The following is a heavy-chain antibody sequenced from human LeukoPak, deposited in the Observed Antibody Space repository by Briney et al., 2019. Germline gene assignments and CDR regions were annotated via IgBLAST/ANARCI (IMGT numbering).Heavy chain of an antibody. CDR2: IRPSGDNT. J-gene: IGHJ3*02. D-gene: IGHD1-26*01. V-gene: IGHV3-23*01. CDR3: ARELREHGVFDI. CDR1: GFTFSSYD. Sequence: PGGSLRLSCAASGFTFSSYDMTWVRQAPGRGLEWVSSIRPSGDNTYYGDSVKGRFSISRDNSKNTVYLQMDSLRAEDTAVYFCARELREHGVFDIWGQGTMVTVAS.